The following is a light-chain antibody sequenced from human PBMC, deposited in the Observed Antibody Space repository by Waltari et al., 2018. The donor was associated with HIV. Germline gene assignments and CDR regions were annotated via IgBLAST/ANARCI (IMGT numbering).Light chain of an antibody. CDR3: QQTYTNPT. CDR1: QSISGY. J-gene: IGKJ1*01. V-gene: IGKV1-39*01. CDR2: AAS. Sequence: IQMTQSPSSLSASVGDSVTITCRTSQSISGYLNWYQQKPGKAPKLLLFAASSLRSGVPSRFSGSGSGTDFALTINSLQPGDFATYYCQQTYTNPTFGQGTKVEIK.